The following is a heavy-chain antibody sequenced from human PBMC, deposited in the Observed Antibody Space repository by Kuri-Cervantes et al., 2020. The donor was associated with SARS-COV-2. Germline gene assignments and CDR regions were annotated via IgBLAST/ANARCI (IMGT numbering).Heavy chain of an antibody. D-gene: IGHD4/OR15-4a*01. J-gene: IGHJ4*02. Sequence: GESLKISCAASGFTVSSNYMSWVRQAPGKGLEWVAVISYDGSNKYYADSVKGRFTISRDNSKNTLYLQMRSLRPEDTAMYYCAKDGAGAHDFWGQGTLVTVSS. CDR2: ISYDGSNK. CDR3: AKDGAGAHDF. V-gene: IGHV3-30*18. CDR1: GFTVSSNY.